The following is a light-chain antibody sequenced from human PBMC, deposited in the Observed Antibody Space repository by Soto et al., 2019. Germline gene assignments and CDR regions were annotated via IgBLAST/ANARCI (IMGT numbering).Light chain of an antibody. CDR1: SSDVGSYNL. J-gene: IGLJ3*02. Sequence: QSALTQPASVSGSPGQSITISCTGTSSDVGSYNLVSWYQQHPGKAPKLMIYEGSKRPSGVSNRFSGSKSGNTASLTISGLQAEDEADYYCCSYAGSWLFGGGTKVTVL. V-gene: IGLV2-23*01. CDR2: EGS. CDR3: CSYAGSWL.